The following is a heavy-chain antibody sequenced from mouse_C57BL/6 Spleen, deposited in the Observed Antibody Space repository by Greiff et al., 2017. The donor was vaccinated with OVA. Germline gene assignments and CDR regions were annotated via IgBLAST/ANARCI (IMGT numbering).Heavy chain of an antibody. D-gene: IGHD2-4*01. J-gene: IGHJ3*01. Sequence: EVHLVESGGGLVKPGGSLKLSCAASGFTFSSYTMSWVRQTPEKRLEWVATISGGGGNTYYPDSVKGRFTISRDNAKNTLYLQMSSLRSEDTALYYCARSDYDYPWFAYWGQGTLVTVSA. CDR3: ARSDYDYPWFAY. V-gene: IGHV5-9*01. CDR2: ISGGGGNT. CDR1: GFTFSSYT.